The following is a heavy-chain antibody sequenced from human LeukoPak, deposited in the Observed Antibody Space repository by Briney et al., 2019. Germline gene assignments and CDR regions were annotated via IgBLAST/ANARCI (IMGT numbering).Heavy chain of an antibody. V-gene: IGHV3-48*02. J-gene: IGHJ4*02. CDR3: ARGGGARPDY. D-gene: IGHD3-10*01. Sequence: AGGSLRPSCAASGFTFSSYGMNWVGQAPGKGLKWVSYISSSSSAINYADSVKGRFTISRDNAKNSLFLQMNSLRDEDTAMYYCARGGGARPDYWGQGTLVTVSS. CDR2: ISSSSSAI. CDR1: GFTFSSYG.